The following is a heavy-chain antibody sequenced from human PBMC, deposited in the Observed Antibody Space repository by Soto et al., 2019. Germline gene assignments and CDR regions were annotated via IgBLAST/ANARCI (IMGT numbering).Heavy chain of an antibody. CDR3: ARDPKGRGSSGWYPSYFDY. V-gene: IGHV3-48*02. Sequence: EVQLVESGGGLVQPGGSLRLSCAASGFTFSSYSMNWVRQAPGKGLEWVSYISSSSSTIYYADSVKGQFTISRDNAKNSLYLQMNSLRDEDTAVYYCARDPKGRGSSGWYPSYFDYWGQGTLVTVSS. CDR2: ISSSSSTI. J-gene: IGHJ4*02. D-gene: IGHD6-19*01. CDR1: GFTFSSYS.